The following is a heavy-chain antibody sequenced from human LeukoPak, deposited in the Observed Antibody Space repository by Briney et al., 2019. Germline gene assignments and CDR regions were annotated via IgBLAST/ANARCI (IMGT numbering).Heavy chain of an antibody. D-gene: IGHD6-13*01. J-gene: IGHJ5*02. CDR3: ARREVAAGTDWFDP. CDR2: IYYSGST. V-gene: IGHV4-39*01. Sequence: SETLSLTCTVSGGSISSSSYYWGCIRQPAGKGLEWIGSIYYSGSTYYNPSLKSRVTISVDTSKNQFSLKLSSVTAADTAVYYCARREVAAGTDWFDPWGQGTLVTVSS. CDR1: GGSISSSSYY.